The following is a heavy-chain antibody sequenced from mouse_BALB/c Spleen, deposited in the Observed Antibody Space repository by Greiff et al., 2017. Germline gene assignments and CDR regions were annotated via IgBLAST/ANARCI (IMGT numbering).Heavy chain of an antibody. CDR2: ISSGGGST. CDR3: ARHHGSSGWYFDV. CDR1: GFAFSSYD. J-gene: IGHJ1*01. V-gene: IGHV5-12-1*01. Sequence: EVQVVESGGGLVKPGGSLKLSCAASGFAFSSYDMSWVRQTPEKRLEWVAYISSGGGSTYYPDTVKGRFTISRDNAKNTLYLQMSSLKSEDTAMYYCARHHGSSGWYFDVWGAGTTVTVSS. D-gene: IGHD1-1*01.